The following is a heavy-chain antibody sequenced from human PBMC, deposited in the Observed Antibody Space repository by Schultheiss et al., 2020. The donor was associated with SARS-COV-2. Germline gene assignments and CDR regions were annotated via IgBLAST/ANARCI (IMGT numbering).Heavy chain of an antibody. V-gene: IGHV4-38-2*02. D-gene: IGHD3-22*01. CDR3: ARRIGDSSYNWFDP. CDR1: GGSISSGCY. CDR2: IYHSGST. J-gene: IGHJ5*02. Sequence: SETLSLTCTVSGGSISSGCYWGWIRQPPGKGLEWIGSIYHSGSTYYNPSLKSRVTISVDTSKNQFSLKLSSVTAADTAVYYCARRIGDSSYNWFDPWGQGTLVTVSS.